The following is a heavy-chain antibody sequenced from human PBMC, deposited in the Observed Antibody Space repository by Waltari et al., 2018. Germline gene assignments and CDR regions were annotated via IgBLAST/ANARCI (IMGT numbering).Heavy chain of an antibody. V-gene: IGHV3-23*01. J-gene: IGHJ6*02. CDR2: IIGSGAAI. CDR1: GFTFSSYA. CDR3: AEAGLYVRDYYYDYSMGV. Sequence: EVQLLESGGGLVQPGGSLRLSCAASGFTFSSYAMSWVRQAPGEGLEGVSSIIGSGAAIYYADSVKGRFTISRDNSKNTLYLQMISLRAEDTAVYYCAEAGLYVRDYYYDYSMGVWGQGTTVTVSS. D-gene: IGHD3-16*01.